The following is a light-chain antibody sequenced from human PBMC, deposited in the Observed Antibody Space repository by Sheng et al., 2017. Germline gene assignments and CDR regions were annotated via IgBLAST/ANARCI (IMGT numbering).Light chain of an antibody. J-gene: IGLJ3*02. CDR2: KND. CDR1: SSNIGSNY. CDR3: QSYDSRLSGWM. V-gene: IGLV1-47*01. Sequence: QSVLTQPPSASGTPGQKVTISCSGSSSNIGSNYVYWYKQVPGTAPKLLIYKNDQRPSGVPERFSGSKSGTSASLAITGLQAEDEADYYCQSYDSRLSGWMFGGGTKLTVL.